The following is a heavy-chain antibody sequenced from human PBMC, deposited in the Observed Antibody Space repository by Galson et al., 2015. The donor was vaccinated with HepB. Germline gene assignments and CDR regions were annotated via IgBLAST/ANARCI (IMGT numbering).Heavy chain of an antibody. J-gene: IGHJ3*02. CDR3: ARPILYGSGSLNYAFDI. V-gene: IGHV3-74*01. CDR2: INSDGSST. Sequence: SLRLSCAASGFTSSSYWMHWVRQAPGKGLVWVSRINSDGSSTSYADSVKGRFTISRDNAKNTLYLQMNSLRAEDTAVYYCARPILYGSGSLNYAFDIWGQGTMVTVSS. CDR1: GFTSSSYW. D-gene: IGHD3-10*01.